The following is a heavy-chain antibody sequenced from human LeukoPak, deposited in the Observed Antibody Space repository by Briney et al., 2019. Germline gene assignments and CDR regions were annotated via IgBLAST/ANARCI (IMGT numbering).Heavy chain of an antibody. CDR3: ARRGSGWEFDY. Sequence: GGSLRLSCVASGFTFSSHSMHWVRRAPGKGLEYVSGIRSNGGSTYFAKSVKGRFTISRDNSKNTLDLQMGSLRAEDMAVYYCARRGSGWEFDYWGQGTLVTVSS. J-gene: IGHJ4*02. CDR2: IRSNGGST. V-gene: IGHV3-64*01. CDR1: GFTFSSHS. D-gene: IGHD6-19*01.